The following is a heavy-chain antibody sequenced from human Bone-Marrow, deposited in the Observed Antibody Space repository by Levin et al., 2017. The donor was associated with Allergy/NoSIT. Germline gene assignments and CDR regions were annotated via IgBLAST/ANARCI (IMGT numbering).Heavy chain of an antibody. D-gene: IGHD6-13*01. J-gene: IGHJ4*02. Sequence: GGSLRLSCAASGFTFSYFALHWVRQAPGKGLEWVAVISDDGRYDYYAPFARGRFTISRDTAKNNLYLQMNGLRSEDTAVYYCARDAPSANPEILAAGTDSNFDYWGQGTLVTVSS. CDR2: ISDDGRYD. V-gene: IGHV3-30*04. CDR1: GFTFSYFA. CDR3: ARDAPSANPEILAAGTDSNFDY.